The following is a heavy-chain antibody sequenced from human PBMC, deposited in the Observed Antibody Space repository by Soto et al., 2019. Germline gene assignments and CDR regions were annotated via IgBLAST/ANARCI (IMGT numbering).Heavy chain of an antibody. CDR1: GGSISSGGYY. CDR3: ARAHRIFGVYYFDY. CDR2: IYYSGST. Sequence: SETLSLTCTVSGGSISSGGYYWSWIRQHPGKGLEWIGYIYYSGSTYYNPSLKSRVTISVDTSKNQFSLKLSSVTAADTAVYYCARAHRIFGVYYFDYWGRGTLVTVSS. J-gene: IGHJ4*02. V-gene: IGHV4-31*03. D-gene: IGHD3-3*01.